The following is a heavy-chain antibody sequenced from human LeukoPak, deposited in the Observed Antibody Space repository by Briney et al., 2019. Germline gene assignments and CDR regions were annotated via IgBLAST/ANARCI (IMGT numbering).Heavy chain of an antibody. CDR1: GYSISRGYY. J-gene: IGHJ6*03. CDR3: ARTGAGYYYYYMDV. Sequence: SETLSLTCTVSGYSISRGYYWGWIRQPPGKGLEWIGTIYRSGSTYSNPSLRGRVTISVDTSKNQFSLKLSSVTAADTAVYYCARTGAGYYYYYMDVWGKGTTVTVSS. D-gene: IGHD1-26*01. V-gene: IGHV4-38-2*02. CDR2: IYRSGST.